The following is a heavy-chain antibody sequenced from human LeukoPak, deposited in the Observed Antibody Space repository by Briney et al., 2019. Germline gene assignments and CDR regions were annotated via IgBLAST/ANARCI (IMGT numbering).Heavy chain of an antibody. CDR1: GFTFSSYG. Sequence: GGSLRLSCAASGFTFSSYGMHWVRQAPGKGLEWVAVIWYDGSNKYYADSVKGRFTISRDNSKNTLYLQMNSLRAEDTAVYYCARVGGRGIAAAAPTRRYYFDYWGQGTLVTVSS. D-gene: IGHD6-13*01. CDR2: IWYDGSNK. CDR3: ARVGGRGIAAAAPTRRYYFDY. V-gene: IGHV3-33*01. J-gene: IGHJ4*02.